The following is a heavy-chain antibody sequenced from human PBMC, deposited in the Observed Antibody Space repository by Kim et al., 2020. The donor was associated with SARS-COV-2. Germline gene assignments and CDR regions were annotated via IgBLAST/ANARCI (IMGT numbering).Heavy chain of an antibody. Sequence: GGSLRLSCRASGFTFSGYTLSWVRQAPGKGPEWVSALSAGGGITSYADSVKGRFTVSRDNSRNTLYLQMNNLRVEDTAVYYCAKGRFGEWGQGTLVTVSS. CDR2: LSAGGGIT. CDR3: AKGRFGE. CDR1: GFTFSGYT. V-gene: IGHV3-23*01. J-gene: IGHJ4*02. D-gene: IGHD3-10*01.